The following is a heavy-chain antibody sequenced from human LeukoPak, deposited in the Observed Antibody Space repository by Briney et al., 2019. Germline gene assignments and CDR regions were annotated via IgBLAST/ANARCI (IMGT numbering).Heavy chain of an antibody. CDR2: INHSGST. CDR1: GGSFSGYY. V-gene: IGHV4-34*01. Sequence: SETLSLTCAVYGGSFSGYYWSWIRKPPGKGLEWIGEINHSGSTNYNPYLKSRVTISVDTSKNQFSLKLSSVTAADTAVYYCARMDGAMVTSRRSFYYYYGMDVWGQGTTVTVSS. CDR3: ARMDGAMVTSRRSFYYYYGMDV. D-gene: IGHD5-18*01. J-gene: IGHJ6*02.